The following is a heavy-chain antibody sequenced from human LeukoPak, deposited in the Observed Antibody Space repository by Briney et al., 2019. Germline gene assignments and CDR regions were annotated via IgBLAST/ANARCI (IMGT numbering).Heavy chain of an antibody. Sequence: PGGSLRLSCAASGFTFSSYEMNWVRQAPGKGLEWVSYISSSGSTIYYADSVKGRFTISRDNAKNSLYLQMNSLRAEDTAVYYCARSDASVVAATESFDYWGQGTLVTVSS. CDR3: ARSDASVVAATESFDY. CDR1: GFTFSSYE. V-gene: IGHV3-48*03. J-gene: IGHJ4*02. CDR2: ISSSGSTI. D-gene: IGHD2-15*01.